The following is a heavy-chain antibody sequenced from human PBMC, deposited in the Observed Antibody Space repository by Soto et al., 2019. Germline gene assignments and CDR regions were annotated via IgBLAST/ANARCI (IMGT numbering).Heavy chain of an antibody. CDR2: ISNDGGKT. CDR3: ARGRVQSSPRFDQ. CDR1: GFTFNVYS. Sequence: QVHLVESGGGVVQPGTSLRLSCAASGFTFNVYSMHWVRQAPGKGLDWEAMISNDGGKTNYAESVQGRFTISRDNSQNTLHLHMNSLRSDDTAVYYCARGRVQSSPRFDQWGQGSLVTVSS. V-gene: IGHV3-30-3*01. D-gene: IGHD1-26*01. J-gene: IGHJ4*02.